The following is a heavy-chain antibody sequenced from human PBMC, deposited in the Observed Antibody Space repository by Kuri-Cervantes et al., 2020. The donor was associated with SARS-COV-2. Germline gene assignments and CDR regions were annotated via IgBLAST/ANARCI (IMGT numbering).Heavy chain of an antibody. CDR2: MNPNSGNT. CDR3: ARGGSRPNDYYYYGMDV. CDR1: GYTFTSYD. Sequence: ASVKVSCKASGYTFTSYDINWVRQATGQGLEWMGWMNPNSGNTGYAQKFQGRVTMTRNTSISTAYMELSSLRSEDTAVYYCARGGSRPNDYYYYGMDVWGQGTTVTVSS. D-gene: IGHD1-1*01. J-gene: IGHJ6*02. V-gene: IGHV1-8*01.